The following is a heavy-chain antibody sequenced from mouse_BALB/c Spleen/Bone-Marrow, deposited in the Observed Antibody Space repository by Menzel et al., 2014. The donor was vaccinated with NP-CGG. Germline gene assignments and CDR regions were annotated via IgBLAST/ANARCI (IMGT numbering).Heavy chain of an antibody. CDR2: INPGSGGT. CDR1: GYAFTNYL. CDR3: ARGGDYSFMDY. Sequence: QVQLQQPGAELVRPGTSVKVSCKASGYAFTNYLIEWVKQRPGQGLEWIGVINPGSGGTNYNEKFKGKATLTADKSSSTAYMQLSSLTSDDSAVYFCARGGDYSFMDYWGQGTSVTVSS. D-gene: IGHD2-4*01. V-gene: IGHV1-54*01. J-gene: IGHJ4*01.